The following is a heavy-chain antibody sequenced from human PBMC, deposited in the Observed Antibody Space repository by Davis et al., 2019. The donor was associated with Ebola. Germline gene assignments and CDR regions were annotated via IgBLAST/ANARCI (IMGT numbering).Heavy chain of an antibody. D-gene: IGHD4-17*01. CDR2: IYYSGST. J-gene: IGHJ5*02. CDR3: ARAPTTVTTCWFDP. CDR1: GGSISSYY. Sequence: GSLRLSCTVSGGSISSYYWSWIRQPPGKGLEWIGYIYYSGSTNYNPSLKSRVTISVDTSKNQFSLKLSSVTAADTAVYYCARAPTTVTTCWFDPWGQGTLVTVSS. V-gene: IGHV4-59*12.